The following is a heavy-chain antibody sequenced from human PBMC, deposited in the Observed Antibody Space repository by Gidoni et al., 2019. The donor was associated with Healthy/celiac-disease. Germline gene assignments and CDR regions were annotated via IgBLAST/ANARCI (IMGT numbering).Heavy chain of an antibody. Sequence: EVQLVESGGGLIQPGGSLRLSCAASGFTVSSNFMRWGRQAPGKGLEWVSVIYSGGSTYYADAVKGRFTISRDNSKNTLYLQMNSLRAEDTAVYYCARDRAYYYGSGSYYNVGSWFDPWGQGTLVTVSS. CDR2: IYSGGST. CDR1: GFTVSSNF. J-gene: IGHJ5*02. D-gene: IGHD3-10*01. V-gene: IGHV3-53*01. CDR3: ARDRAYYYGSGSYYNVGSWFDP.